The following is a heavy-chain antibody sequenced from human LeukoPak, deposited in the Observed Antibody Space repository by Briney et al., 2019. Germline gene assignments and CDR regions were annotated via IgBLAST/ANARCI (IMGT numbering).Heavy chain of an antibody. Sequence: SETLSLTCTVSGGSISTYYWSWIRQPPGKGLEWIGYIYYTGTTNYNPSLKSRVTISVDTSKNQFSLKLSSVTAADTAVYYCARRGPGPLYYYYYYMDVWGKGTTVTISS. CDR1: GGSISTYY. CDR2: IYYTGTT. D-gene: IGHD3/OR15-3a*01. J-gene: IGHJ6*03. CDR3: ARRGPGPLYYYYYYMDV. V-gene: IGHV4-59*12.